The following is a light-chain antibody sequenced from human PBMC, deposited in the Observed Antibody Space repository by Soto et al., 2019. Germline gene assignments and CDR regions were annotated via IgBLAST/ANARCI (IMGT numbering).Light chain of an antibody. Sequence: DIQMTQSPSTLSASVGDRVTITCRASQSITSWLAWYQQKPGKAPKVLIYMASILESGVPSRFSGSGSGTEFTLTINNLQPDDFATYYCQHYDSPSTFGQGTKVEIK. CDR3: QHYDSPST. CDR2: MAS. CDR1: QSITSW. V-gene: IGKV1-5*03. J-gene: IGKJ1*01.